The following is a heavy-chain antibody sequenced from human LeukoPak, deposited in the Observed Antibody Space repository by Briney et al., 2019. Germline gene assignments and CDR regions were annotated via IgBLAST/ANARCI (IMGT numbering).Heavy chain of an antibody. V-gene: IGHV3-66*01. CDR1: EFSVGSNY. CDR3: TTHGDYVEHYYYYYYMDV. J-gene: IGHJ6*03. CDR2: IYSGGST. D-gene: IGHD4-17*01. Sequence: GGSLRLSCAASEFSVGSNYMTWVRQAPGKGLEWVSLIYSGGSTYYADSVKGRFTISRDNSKNTLYLQMNSLKTEDTAVYYCTTHGDYVEHYYYYYYMDVWGKGTTVTVSS.